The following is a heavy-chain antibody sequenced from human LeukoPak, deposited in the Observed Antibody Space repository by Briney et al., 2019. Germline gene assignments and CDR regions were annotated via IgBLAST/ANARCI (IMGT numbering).Heavy chain of an antibody. CDR2: IKQDGSEK. CDR1: GFTFSSYW. D-gene: IGHD6-19*01. V-gene: IGHV3-7*02. J-gene: IGHJ5*01. CDR3: TRAGYSSGFDS. Sequence: GGSLRLSCAASGFTFSSYWMSWVRQSPGKGLEWVANIKQDGSEKNYVDSVKGRFTISRDNAKNSLYLQMNSLIAEDTAVYFCTRAGYSSGFDSWGQGTLVTVSS.